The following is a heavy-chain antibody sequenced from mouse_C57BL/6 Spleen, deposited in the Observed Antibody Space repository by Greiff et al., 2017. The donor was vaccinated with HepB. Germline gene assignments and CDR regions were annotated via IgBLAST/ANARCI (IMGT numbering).Heavy chain of an antibody. V-gene: IGHV1-72*01. CDR3: ARSGIMDDYPYYYAMDY. J-gene: IGHJ4*01. Sequence: QVHVKQPGAELVKPGASVKLSCKASGYTFTSYWMHWVKQRPGRGLKWIGRIDPNSGGTKYNEKFKSKATLTVDKPSSTAYMQLSSLTSEDSAVYYCARSGIMDDYPYYYAMDYWGQGTSVTVSS. CDR1: GYTFTSYW. D-gene: IGHD2-4*01. CDR2: IDPNSGGT.